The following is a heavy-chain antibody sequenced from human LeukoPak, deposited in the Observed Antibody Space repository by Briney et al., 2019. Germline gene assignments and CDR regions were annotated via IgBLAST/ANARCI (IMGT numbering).Heavy chain of an antibody. Sequence: GGSLRLSCAASGFTFSSYEMNWVRQAPGKGLEWVSYISSSGSTIYYADSVKGRFTISRDNAKNSLYLQMNSLRAEDTAVYYCASWVTVSSPRSYRGGQGTLVTVSS. V-gene: IGHV3-48*03. J-gene: IGHJ4*02. CDR3: ASWVTVSSPRSYR. CDR1: GFTFSSYE. CDR2: ISSSGSTI. D-gene: IGHD1-26*01.